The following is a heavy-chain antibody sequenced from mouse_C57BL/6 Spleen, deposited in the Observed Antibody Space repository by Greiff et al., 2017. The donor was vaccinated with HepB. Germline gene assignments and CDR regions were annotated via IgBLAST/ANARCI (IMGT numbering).Heavy chain of an antibody. CDR1: GYSFTDYN. CDR2: INPNYGTT. J-gene: IGHJ1*03. CDR3: ATPETTVVATDWYFDV. Sequence: VQLQQSGPELVKPGASVKISCKASGYSFTDYNMNWVKQSTGKSLEWIGVINPNYGTTSYNQKFKGKATLTVDQSSSTAYMQLNSLTSEDSAVYYCATPETTVVATDWYFDVWGTGTTVTVSS. D-gene: IGHD1-1*01. V-gene: IGHV1-39*01.